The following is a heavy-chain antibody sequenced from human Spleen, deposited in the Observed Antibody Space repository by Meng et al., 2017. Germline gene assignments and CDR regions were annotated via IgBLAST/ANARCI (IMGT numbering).Heavy chain of an antibody. CDR2: IWYDGNEK. V-gene: IGHV3-33*01. CDR3: ARSTGTSTSWYSLDC. CDR1: GFTFSNYG. J-gene: IGHJ4*02. D-gene: IGHD4-17*01. Sequence: GESLKISCTASGFTFSNYGMHWVRQAPGKGLEWVAVIWYDGNEKRYVASVKGRFTISRDNSKNTLYLEMNSLRDEDSAIYYCARSTGTSTSWYSLDCWGQGTRVTVSS.